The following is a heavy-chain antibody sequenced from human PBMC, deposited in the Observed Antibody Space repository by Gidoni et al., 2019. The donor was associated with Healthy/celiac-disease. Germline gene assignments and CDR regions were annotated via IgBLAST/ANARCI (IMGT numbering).Heavy chain of an antibody. V-gene: IGHV3-30*03. Sequence: QVQRVEAGGGVVKPRRSLRQPCAAAGFTASSYGMHWVRQAPGQGRELVAVISKAEGNPSSADSVKTRFTISRDNSKTPLYLQMNSLSAEDSAVYYCRARDERDFDYWRQGTLVTVSS. CDR2: ISKAEGNP. J-gene: IGHJ4*02. CDR1: GFTASSYG. CDR3: RARDERDFDY.